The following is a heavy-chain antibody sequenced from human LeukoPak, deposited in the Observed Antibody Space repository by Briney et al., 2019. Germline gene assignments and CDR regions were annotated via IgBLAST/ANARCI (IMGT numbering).Heavy chain of an antibody. J-gene: IGHJ4*02. D-gene: IGHD5-12*01. V-gene: IGHV1-69*05. CDR2: IIPIFGTA. CDR1: GGTFSSYA. Sequence: ASVKVSCKASGGTFSSYAISWVRQAPGQGLEWMGRIIPIFGTANYAQKFQGRVTITTDESTSTAYMELSSLRSEDMAVYYCARASGRGYSGYDLDYWGQGTLVTVSS. CDR3: ARASGRGYSGYDLDY.